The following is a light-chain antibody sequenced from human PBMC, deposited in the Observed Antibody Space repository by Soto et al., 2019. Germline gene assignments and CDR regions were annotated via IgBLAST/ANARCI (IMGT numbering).Light chain of an antibody. CDR3: AAWDDSHNVLYV. J-gene: IGLJ1*01. V-gene: IGLV1-44*01. CDR1: ISKIGSNT. Sequence: QSVPTQAHSVPGTPGQRCRVSCSGGISKIGSNTVHWYQQLPGAAPKLLIYRDNQRPSGVPDRFAASKSGTSASLAISGLQSEDEGDYYCAAWDDSHNVLYVFGTGTKVTVL. CDR2: RDN.